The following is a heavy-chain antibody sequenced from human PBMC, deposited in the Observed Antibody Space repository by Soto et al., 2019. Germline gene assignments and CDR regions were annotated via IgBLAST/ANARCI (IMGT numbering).Heavy chain of an antibody. J-gene: IGHJ4*02. CDR1: GFTFSDHY. CDR2: SRNKANSYTT. V-gene: IGHV3-72*01. Sequence: EVQLVESGGGLVQPGGSLRLSCAVSGFTFSDHYMDWVRQAPGKGLEWVARSRNKANSYTTEYAASVKGRFIISRDDSEISLYLQMPSLKTADTAVYYCATPSRGAPRDFDYWGQGPLVTVSS. D-gene: IGHD3-16*01. CDR3: ATPSRGAPRDFDY.